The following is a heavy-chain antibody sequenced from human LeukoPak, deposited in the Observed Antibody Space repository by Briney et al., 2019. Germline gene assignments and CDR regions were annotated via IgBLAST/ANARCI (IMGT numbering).Heavy chain of an antibody. V-gene: IGHV3-30*02. CDR2: IRYDGSNK. J-gene: IGHJ4*02. Sequence: GGSLRLSCAASGFTFSSYGMHWVRQAPGKGLEWVAFIRYDGSNKYYADSVKGRFTISRDNSKNTLYLLMNSLRAEDTAVYYCAKDASLAFHSSSWSDYWGQGTLVTVSS. CDR1: GFTFSSYG. D-gene: IGHD6-13*01. CDR3: AKDASLAFHSSSWSDY.